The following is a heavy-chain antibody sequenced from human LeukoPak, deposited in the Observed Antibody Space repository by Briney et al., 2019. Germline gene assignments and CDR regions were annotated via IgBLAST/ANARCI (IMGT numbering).Heavy chain of an antibody. CDR1: GGTFISYA. CDR3: ARLGPFYDSSSYGDYNWFDP. Sequence: SVTVSFKASGGTFISYAISWVRQAPGQGLEWMGGIIPIFGTANYAQKFQGRVTITADESTSTAYMELSSLRSEDTAVYYCARLGPFYDSSSYGDYNWFDPWGQGTLVTVSS. J-gene: IGHJ5*02. D-gene: IGHD3-22*01. V-gene: IGHV1-69*01. CDR2: IIPIFGTA.